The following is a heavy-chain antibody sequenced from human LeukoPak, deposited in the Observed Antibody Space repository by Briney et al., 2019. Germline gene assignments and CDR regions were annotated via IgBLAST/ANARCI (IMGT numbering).Heavy chain of an antibody. Sequence: ASVKVSCKASGYTFTGYYMHWVRQAPGQGLEWMGWINPNSGGTNYAQKFQGRVTMTRDTSISTAYMELSRLRSDDTAAYYCARGAVYYYGPDDYWGQGTLVTVSS. CDR3: ARGAVYYYGPDDY. CDR2: INPNSGGT. D-gene: IGHD3-10*01. CDR1: GYTFTGYY. J-gene: IGHJ4*02. V-gene: IGHV1-2*02.